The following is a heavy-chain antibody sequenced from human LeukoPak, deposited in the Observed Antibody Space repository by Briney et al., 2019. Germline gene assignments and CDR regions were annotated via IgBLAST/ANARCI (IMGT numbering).Heavy chain of an antibody. CDR2: IYPGDSDT. D-gene: IGHD2-15*01. CDR1: GYSFTSYW. J-gene: IGHJ6*02. Sequence: GGALKISCKGSGYSFTSYWIGWVRPMPGKGLEWMGIIYPGDSDTRYSPSFQGQVTISADKSISTAYLQWSSLKASDTAMYYCASSDCSGGSCYSGRYYYYGMDVWGQGTTVTVSS. V-gene: IGHV5-51*01. CDR3: ASSDCSGGSCYSGRYYYYGMDV.